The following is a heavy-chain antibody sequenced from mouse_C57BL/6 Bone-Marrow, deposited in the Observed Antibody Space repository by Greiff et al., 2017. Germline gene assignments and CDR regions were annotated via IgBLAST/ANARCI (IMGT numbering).Heavy chain of an antibody. CDR1: GFTFSDYG. CDR3: ARGTTVVYFDY. D-gene: IGHD1-1*01. CDR2: ISSGSSTI. Sequence: EVQRVESGGGLVKPGGSLKLSCAASGFTFSDYGMHWVRQAPEMGLEWVAYISSGSSTIYYADTVKGRFTISRDHAKNTLFLQMTSLRSEDTAMYYCARGTTVVYFDYWGQGTTLTVSS. J-gene: IGHJ2*01. V-gene: IGHV5-17*01.